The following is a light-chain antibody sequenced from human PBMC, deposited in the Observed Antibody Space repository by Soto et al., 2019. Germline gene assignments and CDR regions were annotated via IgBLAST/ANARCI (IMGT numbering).Light chain of an antibody. J-gene: IGKJ4*01. CDR2: SAS. Sequence: AIRMTQSPSSFSASTGDRVTITCRASQGINNYVAWYQQKPGEAPKLLISSASTLESGVPSRFSGSGFGTDFTLTISSLQSEDFASYYCQQYYDYLLTFGGGTNVEIK. V-gene: IGKV1-8*01. CDR1: QGINNY. CDR3: QQYYDYLLT.